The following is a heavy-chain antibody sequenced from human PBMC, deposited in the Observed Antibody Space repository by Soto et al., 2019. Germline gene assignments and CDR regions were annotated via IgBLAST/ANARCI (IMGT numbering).Heavy chain of an antibody. CDR3: THVSSVAHPFSDF. CDR1: GLTFVYAW. D-gene: IGHD3-3*01. J-gene: IGHJ4*02. V-gene: IGHV3-15*07. CDR2: IKSQAGGGTI. Sequence: EVQLVESGGGLVKPGGSLRISCTASGLTFVYAWMDWVRQAPGKRLEWVGRIKSQAGGGTIEYAAPVKGRFTISRDDSNTTVYLQMDRLKTEDTAVYYCTHVSSVAHPFSDFWGQGTLVTVSS.